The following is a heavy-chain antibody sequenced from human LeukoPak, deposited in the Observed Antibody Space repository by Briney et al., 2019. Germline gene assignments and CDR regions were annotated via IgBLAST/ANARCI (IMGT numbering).Heavy chain of an antibody. J-gene: IGHJ4*02. Sequence: SVKVSCKASGGTFSSYAISWVRQAPGQGLEWMGRIIPIFGTANYAQKFQGRVTITTDESTGTAYMELSSLRSEDTAVYYCAREPEYYFDYWGQGTLVTVSS. CDR3: AREPEYYFDY. CDR2: IIPIFGTA. V-gene: IGHV1-69*05. CDR1: GGTFSSYA.